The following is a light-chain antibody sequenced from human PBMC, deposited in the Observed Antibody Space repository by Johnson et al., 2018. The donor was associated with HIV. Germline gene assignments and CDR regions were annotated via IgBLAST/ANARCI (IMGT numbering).Light chain of an antibody. CDR3: GTWDNSLSAV. J-gene: IGLJ1*01. Sequence: QSVLTQPPSVSAAPGQKVTISCSGSSSNIGNNYVSWYQQVPGTAPKLLIYDNNRRPSGIPDRFSGSKSGTSATLGITGLQTGDEADYYCGTWDNSLSAVFGTGTKVTVL. CDR1: SSNIGNNY. V-gene: IGLV1-51*01. CDR2: DNN.